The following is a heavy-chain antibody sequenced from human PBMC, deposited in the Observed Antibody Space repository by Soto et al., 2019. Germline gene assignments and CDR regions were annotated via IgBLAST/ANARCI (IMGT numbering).Heavy chain of an antibody. Sequence: QLQLQESGSGLVKPSQTLSLTCAVSGDSISNGGYSWNWIRQPPGKGLEWIGYIYHSGGTDYNPSLKSRVTITVDSSNNQFSLKLSSVTAADTAVYYCARDSRSGYYIEFWGQGTMVTVSS. V-gene: IGHV4-30-2*01. CDR1: GDSISNGGYS. CDR3: ARDSRSGYYIEF. CDR2: IYHSGGT. J-gene: IGHJ4*02. D-gene: IGHD3-22*01.